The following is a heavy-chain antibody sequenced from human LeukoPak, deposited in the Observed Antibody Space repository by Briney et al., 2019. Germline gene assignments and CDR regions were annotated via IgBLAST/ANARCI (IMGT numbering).Heavy chain of an antibody. V-gene: IGHV3-30*02. J-gene: IGHJ4*02. CDR2: IRYDGSNK. CDR1: GFTFSSYG. D-gene: IGHD5-24*01. CDR3: ARRKNRDILFDY. Sequence: PGGSLRLSCAASGFTFSSYGMHWVRQAPGKGLEWVAFIRYDGSNKYYADSVKGRFTISRDNSKNTLYLQMNSLRAEDTAVYYCARRKNRDILFDYWGQGTLVTVSS.